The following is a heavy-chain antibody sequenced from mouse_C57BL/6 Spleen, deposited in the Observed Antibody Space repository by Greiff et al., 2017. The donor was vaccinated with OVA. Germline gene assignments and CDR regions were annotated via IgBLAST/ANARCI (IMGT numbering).Heavy chain of an antibody. CDR2: INPSNGGT. V-gene: IGHV1-53*01. Sequence: QVQLQQPGTELVKPGASVKLSCKASGYTFTSYWMHWVKQRPGQGLEWIGNINPSNGGTNYNEKFKRKATLTVDKASSTAYMQLSSLTSEDSAVYYCARGDDYDLYFDYWGQGTTLTVSS. CDR1: GYTFTSYW. J-gene: IGHJ2*01. CDR3: ARGDDYDLYFDY. D-gene: IGHD2-4*01.